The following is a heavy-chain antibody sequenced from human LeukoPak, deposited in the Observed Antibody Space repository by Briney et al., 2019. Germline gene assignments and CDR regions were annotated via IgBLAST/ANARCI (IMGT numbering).Heavy chain of an antibody. J-gene: IGHJ6*02. V-gene: IGHV4-34*01. Sequence: PSETLSLTCAVYGGSFSGYYWSWIRQPPGKGLEWIGEINHSGSTNYNPSLKSRVTISVDTSKNQFSLKLSSVTAADTAVYYCARGWTTLWFGSTQYYYYYGMDVWGQGTTVTVSS. CDR1: GGSFSGYY. CDR2: INHSGST. CDR3: ARGWTTLWFGSTQYYYYYGMDV. D-gene: IGHD3-10*01.